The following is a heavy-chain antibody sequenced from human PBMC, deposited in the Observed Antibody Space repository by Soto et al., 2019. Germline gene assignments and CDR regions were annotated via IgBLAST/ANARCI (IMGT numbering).Heavy chain of an antibody. D-gene: IGHD6-19*01. J-gene: IGHJ2*01. CDR3: ARGKAVADVPVFEL. CDR1: GGTFGSDV. CDR2: IIPVLDIA. V-gene: IGHV1-69*04. Sequence: QVQLVQSGAEVKKPGSSVKVSCEASGGTFGSDVISWVRQAPGQGLEWMGRIIPVLDIANYAQKFQDRVTITADKSTNTAYLEVSSLRFEDTAVYYCARGKAVADVPVFELWGRGTRITVSS.